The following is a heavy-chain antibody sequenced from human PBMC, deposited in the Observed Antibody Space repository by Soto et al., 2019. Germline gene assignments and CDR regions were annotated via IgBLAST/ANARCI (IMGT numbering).Heavy chain of an antibody. J-gene: IGHJ4*02. CDR3: ARSYSSSPHYY. CDR1: GGSISRGGYY. Sequence: QVQLQESGPGLVKPSQTLSLTCTVSGGSISRGGYYWSWIRKHPGKCLEWIGYIYYSGSTYYNPSLKSRGTISVDTSKNQFSLKLSSVTAADTAVYYCARSYSSSPHYYWGQGTLVTVSS. D-gene: IGHD6-13*01. V-gene: IGHV4-31*03. CDR2: IYYSGST.